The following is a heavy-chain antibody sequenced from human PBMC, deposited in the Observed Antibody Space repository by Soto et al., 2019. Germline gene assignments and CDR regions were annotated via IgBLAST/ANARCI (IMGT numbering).Heavy chain of an antibody. CDR3: ASGGVAGAGTYYNDF. Sequence: EVQLVESGGGLVQPGGSLRLSCAASGFTFNTYWRHWVRQAPGKGLVWVSRINNDASSTSYADSVKGRLTVSRDNAKNTLYLHLYNLRAEDTAVYYCASGGVAGAGTYYNDFWGRGTLVTVSS. V-gene: IGHV3-74*01. J-gene: IGHJ4*02. CDR2: INNDASST. CDR1: GFTFNTYW. D-gene: IGHD3-10*01.